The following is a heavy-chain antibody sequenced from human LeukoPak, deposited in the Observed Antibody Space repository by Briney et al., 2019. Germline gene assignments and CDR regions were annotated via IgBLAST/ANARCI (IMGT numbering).Heavy chain of an antibody. D-gene: IGHD6-19*01. CDR2: ISSLGSTI. CDR1: GFSFNLYE. V-gene: IGHV3-48*03. J-gene: IGHJ4*02. CDR3: ARRHSGWCFDY. Sequence: QPGGSLRLSCAASGFSFNLYEMNWVRQAPGKGLEWLSYISSLGSTIYYADSVKGRFTISRDNVKNSLYLQMNSLRAEDTAIYYCARRHSGWCFDYWGQGTLVTVSS.